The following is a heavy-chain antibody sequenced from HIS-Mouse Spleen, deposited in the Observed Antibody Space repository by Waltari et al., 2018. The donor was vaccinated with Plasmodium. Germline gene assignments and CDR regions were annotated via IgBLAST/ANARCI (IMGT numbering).Heavy chain of an antibody. J-gene: IGHJ2*01. CDR1: GFPFSSYW. CDR2: IKQDGSEK. Sequence: EVQLVESGGGLVQPGGSLRLSCAASGFPFSSYWMSWVRQAPGKGLEWVANIKQDGSEKYYVDSVKGRFTISRDNAKNSLYLQMNSLRAEDTAVYYCASRWYWYFDLWGRGTLVTVSS. CDR3: ASRWYWYFDL. V-gene: IGHV3-7*01.